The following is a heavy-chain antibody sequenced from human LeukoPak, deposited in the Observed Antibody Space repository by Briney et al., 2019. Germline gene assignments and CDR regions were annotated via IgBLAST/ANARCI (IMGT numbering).Heavy chain of an antibody. V-gene: IGHV4-59*08. Sequence: SETLSLTCTVSGGSISSYYWSWIRQPPGKGLEWIAYIYYSGSTNYNPSLKSRVTISVDTSKNQFSLKLSSVTAADTAVYYCARHEEAFVVVAASSFDYWGQGTLVTVSS. CDR3: ARHEEAFVVVAASSFDY. CDR2: IYYSGST. CDR1: GGSISSYY. J-gene: IGHJ4*02. D-gene: IGHD2-15*01.